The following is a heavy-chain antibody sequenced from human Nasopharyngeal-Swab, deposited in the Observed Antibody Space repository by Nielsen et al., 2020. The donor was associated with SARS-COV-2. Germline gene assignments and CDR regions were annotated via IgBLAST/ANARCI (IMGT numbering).Heavy chain of an antibody. Sequence: SETLSLTCTVSGDSISSSDHYWGWIRQPPGKGLEWIGSIYYSGSTYYNPSLKSRVTISGDTSKKQFSLNLSSVTAADTAVYYCAGTPLNTVPTIHYDYYFDYWGQGTLVTVSS. CDR2: IYYSGST. V-gene: IGHV4-39*01. J-gene: IGHJ4*02. CDR3: AGTPLNTVPTIHYDYYFDY. CDR1: GDSISSSDHY. D-gene: IGHD5-12*01.